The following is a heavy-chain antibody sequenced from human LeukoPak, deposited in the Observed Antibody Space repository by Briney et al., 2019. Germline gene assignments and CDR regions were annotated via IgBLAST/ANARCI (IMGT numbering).Heavy chain of an antibody. CDR2: VSSSSNYM. D-gene: IGHD3-10*01. V-gene: IGHV3-21*04. J-gene: IGHJ4*02. CDR3: AKDPSDLGGSGSNNYFDC. Sequence: GGSLRLSCAASGFTFSSHSMDWVRQAPGKGLEWVSSVSSSSNYMYYADSVKGRFTISRDNAKNSLYLQMNSLRAEDTAVYYCAKDPSDLGGSGSNNYFDCWGQGTLVTVSS. CDR1: GFTFSSHS.